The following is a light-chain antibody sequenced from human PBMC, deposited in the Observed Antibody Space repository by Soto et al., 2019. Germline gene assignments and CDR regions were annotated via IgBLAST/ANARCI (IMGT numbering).Light chain of an antibody. CDR2: KAS. Sequence: DIQMTQSPSTLSASVGDRVTITCRANQSISFWLAWYQQKPGKAPKVLIYKASTLESVVPSRFSGSGSGTEFTLTIHGLQPYDFATSYCQHYQSYLWTFVQGTKVEVK. CDR3: QHYQSYLWT. CDR1: QSISFW. J-gene: IGKJ1*01. V-gene: IGKV1-5*03.